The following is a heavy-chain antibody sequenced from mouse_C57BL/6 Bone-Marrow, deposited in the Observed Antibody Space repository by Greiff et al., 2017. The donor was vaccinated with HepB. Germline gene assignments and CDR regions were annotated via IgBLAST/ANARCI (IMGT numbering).Heavy chain of an antibody. CDR3: ASSYYYGSSWFAY. Sequence: EVKLMESGPGLVKPSQSLSLTCSVTGYSITSGYYWNWIRQFPGNKLEWMGYISYDGSNNYNPSLKNRISITRDTSKNQFFLKLNSVTTEDTATYYCASSYYYGSSWFAYWGQGTLVTVSA. CDR2: ISYDGSN. V-gene: IGHV3-6*01. J-gene: IGHJ3*01. CDR1: GYSITSGYY. D-gene: IGHD1-1*01.